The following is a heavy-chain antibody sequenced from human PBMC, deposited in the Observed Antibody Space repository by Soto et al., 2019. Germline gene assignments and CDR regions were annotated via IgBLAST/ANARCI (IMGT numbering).Heavy chain of an antibody. Sequence: LRLSCAASGFTFSSYAMSWVRQAPGKGLEWVSAISGSGGSTYYADSVKGRFTISRDNSKNTLYLQMNSLRAEDTAVYYCARRTGYSPDWFDPWGQGTLVTVSS. CDR2: ISGSGGST. CDR1: GFTFSSYA. CDR3: ARRTGYSPDWFDP. V-gene: IGHV3-23*01. D-gene: IGHD3-9*01. J-gene: IGHJ5*02.